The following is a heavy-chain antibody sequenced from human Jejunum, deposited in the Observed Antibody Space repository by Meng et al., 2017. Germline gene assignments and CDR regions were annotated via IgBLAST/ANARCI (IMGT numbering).Heavy chain of an antibody. CDR1: GFTFSGYN. V-gene: IGHV3-21*01. CDR2: ISSGTPYI. D-gene: IGHD6-13*01. J-gene: IGHJ4*01. Sequence: GGSLRLSCAASGFTFSGYNMNWVRQVPGKGLEWVSYISSGTPYIYYADSVKGRFTISRDDAKNSLYLQMNSLRAEDTAVYYCATTYLSGGSSWYFDYWGHGTLVTSPQ. CDR3: ATTYLSGGSSWYFDY.